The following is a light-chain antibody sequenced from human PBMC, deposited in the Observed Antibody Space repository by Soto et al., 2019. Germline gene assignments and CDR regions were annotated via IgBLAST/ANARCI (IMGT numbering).Light chain of an antibody. Sequence: QSALTQPPSASGTPGQSVTISCSGSSSNIGSNSVSWYQQVPGTAPKLLIYNDDQRPSGVPDRFSGSRSGTSASLAISGLRSGDEADYYCRAWDSSLTAVFFGGGTQLTVL. CDR3: RAWDSSLTAVF. J-gene: IGLJ2*01. CDR2: NDD. V-gene: IGLV1-47*01. CDR1: SSNIGSNS.